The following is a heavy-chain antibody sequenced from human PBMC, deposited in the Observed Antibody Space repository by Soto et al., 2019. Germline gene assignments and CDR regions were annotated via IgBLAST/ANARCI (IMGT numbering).Heavy chain of an antibody. CDR2: IIPIVGIA. CDR3: ASFYDYIWGSYRLTDYMDV. CDR1: GGTFSSYT. V-gene: IGHV1-69*02. D-gene: IGHD3-16*02. Sequence: QVQLVQSGAEVKKPGSSVKVSCKASGGTFSSYTISWVRQAPGQGLEWMGRIIPIVGIANYAQKFQGRVTFNADKSTSTAYMELSSLRSEDTAVYYCASFYDYIWGSYRLTDYMDVWGKGNTVTVSS. J-gene: IGHJ6*03.